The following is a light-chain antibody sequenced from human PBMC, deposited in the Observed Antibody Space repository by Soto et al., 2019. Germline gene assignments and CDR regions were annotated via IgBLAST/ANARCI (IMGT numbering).Light chain of an antibody. CDR3: QQLNTYPPFFT. Sequence: DIQLTQSPSFLSASVGDRVAITCRTSQDIRSDLAWYQQRPGKAPELLIYGASTLRPGGASRFSGSGSGTEFTLTISSLQPEDFATYFCQQLNTYPPFFTFGPGTKVDIK. V-gene: IGKV1-9*01. CDR1: QDIRSD. CDR2: GAS. J-gene: IGKJ3*01.